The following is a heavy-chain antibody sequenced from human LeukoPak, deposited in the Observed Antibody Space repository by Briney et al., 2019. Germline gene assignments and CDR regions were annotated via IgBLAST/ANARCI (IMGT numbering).Heavy chain of an antibody. CDR1: GDSVSSNSAA. Sequence: SQTLSLTCAISGDSVSSNSAAWNWIRQSPSRGLEWLGRTYYRSKWYNDYAVSVKSRITIYPDTSKNQFSLQLNSVTPEDTAVYYCARDFSPEYYYDSSGYFDYWGQGTLVTVSS. CDR3: ARDFSPEYYYDSSGYFDY. CDR2: TYYRSKWYN. D-gene: IGHD3-22*01. V-gene: IGHV6-1*01. J-gene: IGHJ4*02.